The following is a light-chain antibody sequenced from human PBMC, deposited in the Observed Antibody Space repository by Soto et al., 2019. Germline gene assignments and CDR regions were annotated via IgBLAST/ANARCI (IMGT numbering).Light chain of an antibody. Sequence: DIVMTQSPDSLAVSLGERATINCKSSQSVLYSSNNKNYLAWCQQKPGQPPKLLIYWASTRESGVPDRFSGSGSGTDFTLTISRLQPEDFAVYYCQHYGTSLTCGGGTKGDIK. V-gene: IGKV4-1*01. CDR1: QSVLYSSNNKNY. CDR3: QHYGTSLT. CDR2: WAS. J-gene: IGKJ4*01.